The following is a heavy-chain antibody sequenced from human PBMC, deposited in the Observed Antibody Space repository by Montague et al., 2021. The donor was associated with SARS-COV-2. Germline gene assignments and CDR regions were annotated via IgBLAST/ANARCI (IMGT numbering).Heavy chain of an antibody. CDR2: INHSDRT. J-gene: IGHJ2*01. CDR1: GVSFSGYY. D-gene: IGHD6-13*01. Sequence: SETLSLTCAVYGVSFSGYYWSWIRQAPGKGLEWIGEINHSDRTNYNPSLNSRVTITVETSTNKFSLTLKSVTAADTAVYYCTRGPVFTNSWFSLPTLDHRPSWYFDLWGRGTLVIVSS. CDR3: TRGPVFTNSWFSLPTLDHRPSWYFDL. V-gene: IGHV4-34*01.